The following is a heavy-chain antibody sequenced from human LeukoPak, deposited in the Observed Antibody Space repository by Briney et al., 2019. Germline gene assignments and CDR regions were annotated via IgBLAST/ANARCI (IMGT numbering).Heavy chain of an antibody. D-gene: IGHD5-24*01. J-gene: IGHJ4*02. CDR1: GGSISTYY. Sequence: SETLSLTCTVSGGSISTYYWRWIRQPPGKGLESIGYVYYSGSTNYNPSLKSRVTISLDTSKNQFSLMLSSVTAADTAVYFCARGERRDGYTFGYWGQGTLVTVSS. CDR3: ARGERRDGYTFGY. V-gene: IGHV4-59*01. CDR2: VYYSGST.